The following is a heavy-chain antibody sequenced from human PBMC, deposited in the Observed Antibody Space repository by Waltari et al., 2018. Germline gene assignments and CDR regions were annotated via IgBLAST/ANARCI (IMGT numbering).Heavy chain of an antibody. V-gene: IGHV4-59*08. D-gene: IGHD3-22*01. CDR1: GAFLRDAP. CDR2: LRNTGGT. J-gene: IGHJ4*02. Sequence: HVQLQESGPGLVKPSETLSLTCTVSGAFLRDAPWTWIRQAPGKGLEWIAYLRNTGGTKCTPSLQSRVTISADTSKKQFSLRLTSVTAADTAVYYCARLPTKYYDSIGWGFFDQWGQGILVTVSP. CDR3: ARLPTKYYDSIGWGFFDQ.